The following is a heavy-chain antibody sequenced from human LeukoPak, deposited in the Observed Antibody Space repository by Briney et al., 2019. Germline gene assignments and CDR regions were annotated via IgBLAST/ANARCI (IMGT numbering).Heavy chain of an antibody. CDR1: GFTFSRFW. V-gene: IGHV3-7*01. CDR3: ARAQVSENSDFGY. CDR2: IKQDGSEK. Sequence: GGSLRLSCAASGFTFSRFWMSWVRQAPGKGLEWVANIKQDGSEKYYVDSVKGRFTISRDNAKNSLWLQMNSLRAEDTALYYCARAQVSENSDFGYWGQGILVTVSS. J-gene: IGHJ4*02. D-gene: IGHD2-21*01.